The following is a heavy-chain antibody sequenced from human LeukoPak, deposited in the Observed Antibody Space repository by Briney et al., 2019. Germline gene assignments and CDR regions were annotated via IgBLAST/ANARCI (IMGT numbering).Heavy chain of an antibody. J-gene: IGHJ6*03. D-gene: IGHD6-6*01. CDR3: ARGLGSSSSNMDV. CDR2: IHYSGSA. CDR1: GGALSSFY. Sequence: PSETLSLTCTVSGGALSSFYWSWIRRPPGKGLECIAYIHYSGSAGYNPSLRSRVTISFDTSKNQLSLKLRSVTAADTAVYYCARGLGSSSSNMDVWAKGTTVTVSS. V-gene: IGHV4-59*08.